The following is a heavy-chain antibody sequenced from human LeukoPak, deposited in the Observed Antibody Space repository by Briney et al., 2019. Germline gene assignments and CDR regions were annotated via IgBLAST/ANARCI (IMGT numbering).Heavy chain of an antibody. V-gene: IGHV1-24*01. Sequence: ASVKVSCKVSGYTLTELSMHWVRQAPGKGLEWMGGFDPEDGETNYAQKFQGRVTMTEDTSTDTAYMELSSLRSEDTAVYYCASSGYCSSTSCFNLHNWFDPWGQGTLVTVSS. CDR3: ASSGYCSSTSCFNLHNWFDP. D-gene: IGHD2-2*01. CDR1: GYTLTELS. CDR2: FDPEDGET. J-gene: IGHJ5*02.